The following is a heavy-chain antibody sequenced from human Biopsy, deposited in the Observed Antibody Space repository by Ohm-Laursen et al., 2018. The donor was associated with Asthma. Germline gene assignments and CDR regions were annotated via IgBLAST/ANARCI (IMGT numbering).Heavy chain of an antibody. Sequence: SLRLSCAASGFTFRSYAMHWVRQAPGKGLEWVAVGGSYYDGGLKYYADSVNGRFTVSRDDSKNTLYLQMNSLTAEDTAVYHCAKDERSYYGSDSKYMQPVPLGDWGQGTLVTVSA. J-gene: IGHJ4*02. CDR3: AKDERSYYGSDSKYMQPVPLGD. CDR2: GGSYYDGGLK. V-gene: IGHV3-30-3*01. D-gene: IGHD2-21*01. CDR1: GFTFRSYA.